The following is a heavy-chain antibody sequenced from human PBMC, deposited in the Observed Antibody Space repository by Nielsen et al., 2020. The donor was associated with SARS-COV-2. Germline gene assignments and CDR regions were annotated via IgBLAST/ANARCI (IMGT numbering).Heavy chain of an antibody. V-gene: IGHV1-3*01. CDR1: GYTFTSFA. CDR3: ARSRCCSATSCFFDY. D-gene: IGHD2-2*01. J-gene: IGHJ4*02. CDR2: INAGNGNT. Sequence: ASVKVSCKPSGYTFTSFAIHWVRQAPGHSLEWMGWINAGNGNTKYSQKFRGRVTITRDTSASTAYMELSGLSSEDTAVYYCARSRCCSATSCFFDYWGQGALVTVSS.